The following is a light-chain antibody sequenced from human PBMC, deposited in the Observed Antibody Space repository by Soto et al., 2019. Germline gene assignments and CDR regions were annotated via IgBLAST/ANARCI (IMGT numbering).Light chain of an antibody. CDR2: WAS. CDR3: QLYSGSPMYT. J-gene: IGKJ2*01. Sequence: DIVMTQSPDSLAVSLGERATIKCRSSQSILKSSIKKNSLAWYQQKPGQPPRLLIYWASTRDSGVPDRFSGSGSGTDFTLTISRLEPEDFAVYYCQLYSGSPMYTFGQGTRLDVK. CDR1: QSILKSSIKKNS. V-gene: IGKV4-1*01.